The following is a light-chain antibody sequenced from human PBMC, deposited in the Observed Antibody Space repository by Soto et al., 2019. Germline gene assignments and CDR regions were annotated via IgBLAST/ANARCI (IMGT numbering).Light chain of an antibody. CDR3: QQYISWPRT. J-gene: IGKJ1*01. V-gene: IGKV3-11*01. Sequence: EIVLTQSPATLSLYPGERATISCRASQSVSNYLAWYQQKPGQAPRLLIYDASNRATGIPARFSGSGSGTEFTLTISSLQSEDFAVYYCQQYISWPRTFGQGTKVAIK. CDR1: QSVSNY. CDR2: DAS.